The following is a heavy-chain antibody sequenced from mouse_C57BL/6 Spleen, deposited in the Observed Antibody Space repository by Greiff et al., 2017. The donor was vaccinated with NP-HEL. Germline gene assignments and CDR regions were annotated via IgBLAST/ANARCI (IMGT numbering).Heavy chain of an antibody. CDR1: GFTFSSYA. V-gene: IGHV5-4*03. D-gene: IGHD2-2*01. CDR3: ARVWLRGYFDY. J-gene: IGHJ2*01. Sequence: EVKVVESGGGLVKPGGSLKLSCAASGFTFSSYAMSWVRQTPETRLEWVATISDGGSYTYYPDNVKGRFTISRDNAKNNLYLQMSHLKSEDTAMYYCARVWLRGYFDYWGQGTTLTVSS. CDR2: ISDGGSYT.